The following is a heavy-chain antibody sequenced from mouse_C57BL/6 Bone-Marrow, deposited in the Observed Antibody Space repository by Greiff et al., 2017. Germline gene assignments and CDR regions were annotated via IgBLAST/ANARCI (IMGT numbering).Heavy chain of an antibody. Sequence: VHVKQSGAELVRPGASVKLSCTASGFNIKDDYMHWVKQRPEQGLEWIGWIDPENGDTEYASKFQGKATITADTSSNTAYLQLSSLTSEDTAVYYCTCLYTTEYFDVWGTGTTVTVSS. V-gene: IGHV14-4*01. CDR1: GFNIKDDY. D-gene: IGHD1-1*01. CDR2: IDPENGDT. CDR3: TCLYTTEYFDV. J-gene: IGHJ1*03.